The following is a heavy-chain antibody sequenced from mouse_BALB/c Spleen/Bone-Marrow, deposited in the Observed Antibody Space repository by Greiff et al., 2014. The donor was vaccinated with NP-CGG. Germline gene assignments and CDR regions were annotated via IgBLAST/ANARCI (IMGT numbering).Heavy chain of an antibody. V-gene: IGHV5-4*02. J-gene: IGHJ4*01. CDR2: ISGGGSYT. Sequence: EVQRVESGGGLVKPGGSLKLSCAASGFIFSDYYMYWVRQTPEKRLEWVATISGGGSYTSYPDSVKGRFTVSRDNAKNNLYLQMSSLKSEDTAFYYCARTYRPYALDYWGQGSSVTVSS. D-gene: IGHD2-14*01. CDR1: GFIFSDYY. CDR3: ARTYRPYALDY.